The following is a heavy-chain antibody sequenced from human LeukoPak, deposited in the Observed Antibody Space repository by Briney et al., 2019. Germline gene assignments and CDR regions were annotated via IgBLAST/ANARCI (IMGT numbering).Heavy chain of an antibody. CDR3: ARDNWNYLVNWFDP. J-gene: IGHJ5*02. D-gene: IGHD1-7*01. V-gene: IGHV1-69*05. Sequence: SVKVSCKASGGTFSSYAISWVRQAPGQGLEWMGGIIPIFGTANYAQKFQGRVTIATDESTSTAYMELSSLRSEDAAVYYCARDNWNYLVNWFDPWGQGTLVTVSS. CDR2: IIPIFGTA. CDR1: GGTFSSYA.